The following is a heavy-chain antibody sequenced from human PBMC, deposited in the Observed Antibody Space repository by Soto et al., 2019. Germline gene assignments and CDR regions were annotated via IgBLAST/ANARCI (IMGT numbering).Heavy chain of an antibody. Sequence: SETLSLTCAVYGGSFIGYYWSWILQPPWKGLEWIGEINHSGSTNYNPSLKSRVTISVDTSKNQFSLKLSSVTAADTAVYYCARGGGWYSFVYYYYMDVWGKGTTVTVSS. CDR2: INHSGST. V-gene: IGHV4-34*01. D-gene: IGHD6-19*01. J-gene: IGHJ6*03. CDR1: GGSFIGYY. CDR3: ARGGGWYSFVYYYYMDV.